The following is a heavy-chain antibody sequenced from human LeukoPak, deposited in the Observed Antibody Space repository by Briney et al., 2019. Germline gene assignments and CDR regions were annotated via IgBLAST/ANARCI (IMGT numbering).Heavy chain of an antibody. Sequence: PGRSLRLSCAASGFTFSSYGMHWVRQAPGKGLEWVAVIWYDGSNKYYANSVKGRFTISRDNSKNTLYLQMNSLRAEDTAVYYCASGTYYYDSSGYLDYRGQGTLVTVSS. CDR3: ASGTYYYDSSGYLDY. D-gene: IGHD3-22*01. CDR1: GFTFSSYG. V-gene: IGHV3-33*01. CDR2: IWYDGSNK. J-gene: IGHJ4*02.